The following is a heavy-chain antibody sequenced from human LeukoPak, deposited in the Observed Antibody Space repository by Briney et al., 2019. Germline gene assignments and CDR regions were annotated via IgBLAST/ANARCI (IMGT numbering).Heavy chain of an antibody. J-gene: IGHJ4*02. CDR1: GGTFSSYA. V-gene: IGHV1-69*05. D-gene: IGHD3-22*01. Sequence: GASVKVSCKASGGTFSSYAISWVRQAPGQGLEWMGRIIPIFGTANYAQKFQGRATITTDESTSTAYMELSSLRSEDTAVYYCARTRYYDSSGGDYWGQGTLVTVSS. CDR2: IIPIFGTA. CDR3: ARTRYYDSSGGDY.